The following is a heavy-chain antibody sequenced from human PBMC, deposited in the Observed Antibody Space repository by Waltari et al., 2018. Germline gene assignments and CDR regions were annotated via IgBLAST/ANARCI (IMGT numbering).Heavy chain of an antibody. CDR1: GGSISSHY. Sequence: QVQLQESGPGLVKPSETLSLTCTVSGGSISSHYWSWIRQPPGKGLEWIGYIYYSGSTNYNPSLKSRVTISVDTSKNQFSLKLSSVTAADTAVYYCARVPIVGATMRRYAFDIWGQGTMVTVSS. CDR2: IYYSGST. CDR3: ARVPIVGATMRRYAFDI. D-gene: IGHD1-26*01. V-gene: IGHV4-59*11. J-gene: IGHJ3*02.